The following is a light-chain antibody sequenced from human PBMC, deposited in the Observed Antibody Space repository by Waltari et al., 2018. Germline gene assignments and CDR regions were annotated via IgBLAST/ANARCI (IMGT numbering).Light chain of an antibody. CDR3: QSYDSSLSGGV. CDR2: GNS. J-gene: IGLJ3*02. V-gene: IGLV1-40*01. CDR1: SSNIGAGYD. Sequence: QSVLTQPPSVSGAPGQRVTIPCTGSSSNIGAGYDVHWYQQLPGTAPKLLIYGNSKRPSGVPDRFSGSKSGTSASLAITGLQAEDEADYYCQSYDSSLSGGVFGGGTKLTVL.